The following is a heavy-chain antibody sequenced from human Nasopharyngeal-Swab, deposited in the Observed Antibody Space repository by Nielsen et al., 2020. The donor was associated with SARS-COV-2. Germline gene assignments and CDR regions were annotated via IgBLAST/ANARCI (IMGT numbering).Heavy chain of an antibody. D-gene: IGHD4-17*01. Sequence: WIRQPPGKGLEWIGEIYHSGSTNYNPSLKSRVTISVDKSKNQFSLKLSSVTAADTAVYYCARDGGFDYGDTDYYGMDVWGQGTTVTVSS. CDR2: IYHSGST. CDR3: ARDGGFDYGDTDYYGMDV. J-gene: IGHJ6*02. V-gene: IGHV4-4*02.